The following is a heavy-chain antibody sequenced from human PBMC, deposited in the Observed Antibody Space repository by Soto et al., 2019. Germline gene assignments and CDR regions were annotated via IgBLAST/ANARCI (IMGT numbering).Heavy chain of an antibody. Sequence: PLETLSLTCAVYGGSFSGYYWSWIRQPPGKGLEWIGEINHSGSTNYNPSLKSRVTISVDTSKNQFSLKLSSVTAADTAVYYCARGRGYDILTGYSKVGYSYYYYYGMDVWGQGTTVTVSS. D-gene: IGHD3-9*01. CDR2: INHSGST. J-gene: IGHJ6*02. V-gene: IGHV4-34*01. CDR1: GGSFSGYY. CDR3: ARGRGYDILTGYSKVGYSYYYYYGMDV.